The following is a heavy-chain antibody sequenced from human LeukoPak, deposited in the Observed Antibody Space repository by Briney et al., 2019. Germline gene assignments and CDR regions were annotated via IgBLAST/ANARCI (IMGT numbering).Heavy chain of an antibody. V-gene: IGHV3-23*01. Sequence: GRSLRLSCAASGFTFSSYAMNWVRQAPGKGLEWVSGISGSGGSTSYTDSVKGRFTTSRDNSKNTLYLQMNSLRAEDTAVYYCARGQWLAPDYWGQGTLVTVSS. J-gene: IGHJ4*02. D-gene: IGHD6-19*01. CDR3: ARGQWLAPDY. CDR2: ISGSGGST. CDR1: GFTFSSYA.